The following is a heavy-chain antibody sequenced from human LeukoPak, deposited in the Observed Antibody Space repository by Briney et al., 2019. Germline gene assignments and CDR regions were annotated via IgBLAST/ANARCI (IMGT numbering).Heavy chain of an antibody. CDR2: IYYSGST. CDR3: ARHGETFPRGYSYGYLDY. CDR1: GGSISSSSYY. J-gene: IGHJ4*02. D-gene: IGHD5-18*01. Sequence: SETLSLTCTVSGGSISSSSYYWGWIRQPPGKGLEWIGSIYYSGSTYYNPSLKSRVTISVDTSKNQFSLKLSSVTAADTAVYYCARHGETFPRGYSYGYLDYWGQGTLVTVSS. V-gene: IGHV4-39*01.